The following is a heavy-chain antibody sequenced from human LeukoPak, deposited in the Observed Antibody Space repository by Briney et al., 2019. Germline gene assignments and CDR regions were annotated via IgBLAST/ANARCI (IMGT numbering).Heavy chain of an antibody. J-gene: IGHJ5*02. Sequence: PSETLSLTCAVSGGSISSGGYSWSWIRQPPGKGLEWIGYIYHSGSTYYNPSLKSRVTISVDRSKSQFSLKLSSVTAADTAVYYCARELPPTRFDPWGQGTLVTVSS. CDR1: GGSISSGGYS. D-gene: IGHD1-14*01. CDR2: IYHSGST. CDR3: ARELPPTRFDP. V-gene: IGHV4-30-2*01.